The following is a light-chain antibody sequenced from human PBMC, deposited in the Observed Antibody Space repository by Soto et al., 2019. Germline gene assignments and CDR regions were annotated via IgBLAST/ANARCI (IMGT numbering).Light chain of an antibody. J-gene: IGLJ2*01. CDR3: SSYTRNSTVA. Sequence: SALTQPASVSGSPGESITISCTGTSSDIGRYNYVSWYQQHPGKAPTLLIFEVSNRPSGVSNRFSGSKSGNTASLTISGLQAEDEAYYYCSSYTRNSTVAFGGGTKLTVL. CDR1: SSDIGRYNY. V-gene: IGLV2-14*01. CDR2: EVS.